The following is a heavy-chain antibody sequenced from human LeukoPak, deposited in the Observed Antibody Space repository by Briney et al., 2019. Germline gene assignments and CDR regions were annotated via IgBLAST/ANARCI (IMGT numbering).Heavy chain of an antibody. J-gene: IGHJ4*02. V-gene: IGHV1-69*13. D-gene: IGHD1-26*01. CDR2: IIPIFGTA. CDR3: ASQPRIVGAPWTY. CDR1: GGTFSSYA. Sequence: GASVKVSCKASGGTFSSYAISWVRQAPGQGLEWMGVIIPIFGTANYAQKFQGRVTITADESTSTAYMELSSLRSEDTAVYYCASQPRIVGAPWTYWGQGTLVTVSS.